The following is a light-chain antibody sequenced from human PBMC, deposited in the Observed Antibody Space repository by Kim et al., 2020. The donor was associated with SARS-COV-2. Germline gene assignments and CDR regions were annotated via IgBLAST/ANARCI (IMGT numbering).Light chain of an antibody. CDR2: VVESGSY. CDR1: SGHSSYR. CDR3: GTWDNYVV. V-gene: IGLV4-60*03. J-gene: IGLJ2*01. Sequence: GASVIHTCTLSSGHSSYRIGWQQQRPMKVPRDLMRVVESGSYEEGSGVPDRFSGSSSGAARYLFISSIQSDDKAEYYCGTWDNYVVFGGGTQLTVL.